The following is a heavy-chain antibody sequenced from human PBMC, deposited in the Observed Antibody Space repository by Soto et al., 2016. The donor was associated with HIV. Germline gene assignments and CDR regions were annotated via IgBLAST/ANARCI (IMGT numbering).Heavy chain of an antibody. D-gene: IGHD2-15*01. CDR2: IDGPTANT. V-gene: IGHV3-23*01. CDR1: GFTFRNYA. CDR3: VRDLMTGFNTRPTKDY. J-gene: IGHJ4*02. Sequence: EVHLLESGGDLVQPGGSLRLSCSASGFTFRNYAMNWVRQAPGKGLEWISTIDGPTANTHYADSVMGRFTISRDNAKNTLYLQMRRLSAEDTAVYYCVRDLMTGFNTRPTKDYWGQGTLVTVSS.